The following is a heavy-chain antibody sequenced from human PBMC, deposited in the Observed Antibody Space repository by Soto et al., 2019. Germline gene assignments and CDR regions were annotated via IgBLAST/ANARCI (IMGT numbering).Heavy chain of an antibody. CDR2: NR. CDR3: ARDRLPLGELSPGEY. CDR1: GYTFTNYR. V-gene: IGHV1-18*01. Sequence: QVPLMQSGAEVKKPGASVKVSCKASGYTFTNYRISWVRQAPGQGLEWMGYNRNYAQKLQGRVTMTTDTATSTAYMELRSLRSDDTAVYYCARDRLPLGELSPGEYWGQGTVVTVSS. J-gene: IGHJ4*02. D-gene: IGHD3-16*02.